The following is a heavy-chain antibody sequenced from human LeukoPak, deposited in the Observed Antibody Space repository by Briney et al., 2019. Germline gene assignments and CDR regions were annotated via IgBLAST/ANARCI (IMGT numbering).Heavy chain of an antibody. CDR3: ASRGGRSGYHYIGY. CDR2: IDDSGNT. D-gene: IGHD3-22*01. V-gene: IGHV4-59*01. CDR1: GGSISRYY. J-gene: IGHJ4*02. Sequence: SETLSLTCTVSGGSISRYYWSWIRRPPGKGLEWIGYIDDSGNTNYNPSLKSQVTISVDKSKNQFSLKLSFVTAADTAMYYCASRGGRSGYHYIGYWGQGTLVTVSS.